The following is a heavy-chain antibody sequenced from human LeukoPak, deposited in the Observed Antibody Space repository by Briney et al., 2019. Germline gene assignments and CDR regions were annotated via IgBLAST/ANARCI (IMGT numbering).Heavy chain of an antibody. J-gene: IGHJ3*02. CDR3: AIRGYSYGSSAAFDI. CDR1: GGTFSSYA. V-gene: IGHV1-69*01. CDR2: IIPIFGTA. D-gene: IGHD5-18*01. Sequence: ASVKVSCKASGGTFSSYAISWVRQAPGQGLEWMGGIIPIFGTANYAQKFQGRVTITADESTSTAYMELSSLRSEDTAVYYCAIRGYSYGSSAAFDIWGQGTMVTVSS.